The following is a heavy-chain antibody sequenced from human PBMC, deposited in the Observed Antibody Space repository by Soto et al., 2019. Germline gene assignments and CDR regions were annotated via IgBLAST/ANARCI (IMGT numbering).Heavy chain of an antibody. CDR1: GVTFSSYA. V-gene: IGHV1-69*13. J-gene: IGHJ5*02. D-gene: IGHD3-22*01. CDR3: AREGSYYDSSGYPVGP. Sequence: ASLKVSCKASGVTFSSYAISWVRQAPGQGLEWMGGIIPIFGTANYAQKFQGRVTITADESTSTAYMELSSLRSEDTAVYYCAREGSYYDSSGYPVGPWGQGTLVTVSS. CDR2: IIPIFGTA.